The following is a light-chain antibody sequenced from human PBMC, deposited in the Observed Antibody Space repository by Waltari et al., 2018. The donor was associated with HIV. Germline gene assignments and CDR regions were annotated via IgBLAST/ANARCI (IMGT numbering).Light chain of an antibody. Sequence: SYELTQPPSVSVSPGQTASITCSGDKLEDKYVCWYQQKPGQSPGLVLYKDCERPSGIPQRFSGSNSGNTATLTISGTQATDEADYFCQAWDGSNGVFGGGTKLTVL. CDR1: KLEDKY. CDR3: QAWDGSNGV. V-gene: IGLV3-1*01. CDR2: KDC. J-gene: IGLJ3*02.